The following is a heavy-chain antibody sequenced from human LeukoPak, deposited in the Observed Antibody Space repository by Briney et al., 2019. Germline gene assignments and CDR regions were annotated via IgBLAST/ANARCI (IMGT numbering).Heavy chain of an antibody. J-gene: IGHJ4*02. CDR3: ARDNPPPDY. D-gene: IGHD1-14*01. Sequence: PGGSLRLSCVASGFTFSTHWMSWVRQTPGKGLEWVANIKQDGSEKYYVDSVKGRFTISRDNAKNSLYLQMNSLRAEDTAVYYCARDNPPPDYWGQGTLVTVSS. CDR2: IKQDGSEK. V-gene: IGHV3-7*01. CDR1: GFTFSTHW.